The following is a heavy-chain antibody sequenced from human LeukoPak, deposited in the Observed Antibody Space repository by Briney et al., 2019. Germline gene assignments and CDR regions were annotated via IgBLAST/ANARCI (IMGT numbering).Heavy chain of an antibody. CDR2: ISHDGSKK. V-gene: IGHV3-30-3*01. D-gene: IGHD2-2*01. Sequence: GRSLRLPCAASEVTFSGHSMHWVRQAPGKGLEWVAVISHDGSKKYYTDSVKGRFTISRDNSKNALYLQMNSLRPEDTAVYHCVRDSPYCSSSTCFTVNYFDYWGQGALVSVSS. CDR1: EVTFSGHS. CDR3: VRDSPYCSSSTCFTVNYFDY. J-gene: IGHJ4*02.